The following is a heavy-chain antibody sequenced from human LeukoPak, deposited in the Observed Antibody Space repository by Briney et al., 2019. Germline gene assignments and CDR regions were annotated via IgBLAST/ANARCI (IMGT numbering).Heavy chain of an antibody. D-gene: IGHD2-21*01. Sequence: PGRSLRLSCAASGFTFSSYGMHWVRQAPGKGLDWVSRIGNDGQFTSYADSVKGRFTVSRDNAQNTLYLQMNSVRVEDTAVYYCARDPGGDVHDWYFDLWGPGTLVAVSS. CDR1: GFTFSSYG. V-gene: IGHV3-74*01. J-gene: IGHJ2*01. CDR3: ARDPGGDVHDWYFDL. CDR2: IGNDGQFT.